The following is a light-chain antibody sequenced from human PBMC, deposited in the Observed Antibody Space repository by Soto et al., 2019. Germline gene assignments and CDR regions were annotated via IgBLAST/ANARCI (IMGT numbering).Light chain of an antibody. CDR3: QEGYNSPYK. V-gene: IGKV1-39*01. CDR1: QNIRTY. CDR2: AAS. Sequence: DFQMTQSPSSLSASVGDSITITCRASQNIRTYLNWYQQKPGKPPKLLIYAASTLQTGVPSRFSGSGSETHFTLPISSLQPEDFATYYCQEGYNSPYKFGQGTK. J-gene: IGKJ2*01.